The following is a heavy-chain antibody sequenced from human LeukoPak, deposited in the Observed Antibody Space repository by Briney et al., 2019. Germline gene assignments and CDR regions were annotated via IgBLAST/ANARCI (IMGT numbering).Heavy chain of an antibody. V-gene: IGHV1-69*06. D-gene: IGHD4-17*01. CDR3: ARSRYGEISLRRYFQH. CDR1: GGTFSSYA. Sequence: SVKVSCTASGGTFSSYAISWVRQAPGQGLDWMGGIIPIFGTANYAQKFQGSVTITADKSTSTAYLELSSLRSEDTAVYYCARSRYGEISLRRYFQHWGQGTLVTVSS. CDR2: IIPIFGTA. J-gene: IGHJ1*01.